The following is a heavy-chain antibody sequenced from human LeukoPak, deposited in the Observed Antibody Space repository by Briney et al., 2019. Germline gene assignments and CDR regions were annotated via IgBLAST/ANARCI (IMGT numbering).Heavy chain of an antibody. CDR1: GFTFSYFW. Sequence: GGSLRLSCAASGFTFSYFWMSWVRQTPGKGLEWVANINLDGTERHYVDSVKGRFTISRDNARKSLYLQMNSLRDEDTAVYYCARDNVGATPFDYWGQGTLVTVSS. CDR3: ARDNVGATPFDY. CDR2: INLDGTER. J-gene: IGHJ4*02. D-gene: IGHD1-26*01. V-gene: IGHV3-7*05.